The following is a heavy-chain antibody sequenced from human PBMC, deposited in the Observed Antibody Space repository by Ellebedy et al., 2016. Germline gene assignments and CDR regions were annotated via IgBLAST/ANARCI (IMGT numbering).Heavy chain of an antibody. V-gene: IGHV4-39*07. CDR2: IISNKRT. CDR1: GGSISSGSNF. Sequence: SETLSLSXTASGGSISSGSNFWGWLRQRPGKGLEWTVSIISNKRTYYNPSLKSRVTISIDTSKNQFYLMFNSLTAADTAVYYCARGRDYGGNSGLSDYWGQGTLVTVSS. CDR3: ARGRDYGGNSGLSDY. D-gene: IGHD4-23*01. J-gene: IGHJ4*02.